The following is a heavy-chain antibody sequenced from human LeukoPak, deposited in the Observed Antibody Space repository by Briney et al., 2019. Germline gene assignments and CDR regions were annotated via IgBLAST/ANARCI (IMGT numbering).Heavy chain of an antibody. CDR2: INGDGSTK. Sequence: GGSLRCSCVASGLTFSSYWMHWVGQAPGKGLEWVSCINGDGSTKSYADSVKGRFTVSRDNAKNTLYLQMNSLRAADTAVYFCVKEVFNWGQGTLVTVSS. CDR3: VKEVFN. J-gene: IGHJ4*02. CDR1: GLTFSSYW. V-gene: IGHV3-74*01.